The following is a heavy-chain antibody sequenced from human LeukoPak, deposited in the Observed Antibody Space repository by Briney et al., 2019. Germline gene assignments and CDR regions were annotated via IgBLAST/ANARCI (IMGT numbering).Heavy chain of an antibody. J-gene: IGHJ4*02. D-gene: IGHD3-22*01. CDR3: AKDNYYDSSGYYRPFDY. Sequence: GRSLRLSCAASGFTFSSYGMHWVRQAPGKGLEWVAFIRYDGSNKYYADSVKGRFTISRDNSKNTLYLQMNSLRAEDTAVYYCAKDNYYDSSGYYRPFDYWGQGTLVTVSS. CDR2: IRYDGSNK. CDR1: GFTFSSYG. V-gene: IGHV3-30*02.